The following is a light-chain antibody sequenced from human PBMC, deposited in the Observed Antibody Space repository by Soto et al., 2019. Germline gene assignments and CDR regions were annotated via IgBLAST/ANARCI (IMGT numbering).Light chain of an antibody. CDR2: AAS. V-gene: IGKV3-11*01. CDR3: HPRSNCLRIT. Sequence: QSADALAVSTGEVATLSCWASQSVTSNLAWYQQKRGQAPRLLIYAASTRATGVPTRISGSGSGTDFTLTISSLEPEDFAVYYCHPRSNCLRITFGQGTLLAIK. J-gene: IGKJ5*01. CDR1: QSVTSN.